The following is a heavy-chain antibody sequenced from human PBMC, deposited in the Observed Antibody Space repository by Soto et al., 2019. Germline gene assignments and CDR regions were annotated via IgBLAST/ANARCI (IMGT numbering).Heavy chain of an antibody. CDR2: INHSGST. CDR1: GGSFSGYY. CDR3: ARDKSPGLFDY. Sequence: QVQLQQWGAGLLKPSETLSLTCAVYGGSFSGYYWTWIRQPPGTGLEWIGEINHSGSTNYNPSLKRRVTISVDTSKNQFSLKLPSVTDADTAVYYCARDKSPGLFDYWGQGTLVTVSS. V-gene: IGHV4-34*01. J-gene: IGHJ4*02.